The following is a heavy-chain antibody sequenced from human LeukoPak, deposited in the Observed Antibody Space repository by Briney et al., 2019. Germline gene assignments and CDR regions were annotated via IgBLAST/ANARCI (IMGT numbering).Heavy chain of an antibody. Sequence: GGSLRLSCAASGFTFSSYAMHWVRQAPGKGLEWVAVISYDGSNKYYADSVKGRFTISRDNSKNTLYLQMNSLRAEDTAVYYCAKSVAVAGTIDYWGQGTLVTVSS. CDR1: GFTFSSYA. V-gene: IGHV3-30-3*02. D-gene: IGHD6-19*01. CDR3: AKSVAVAGTIDY. J-gene: IGHJ4*02. CDR2: ISYDGSNK.